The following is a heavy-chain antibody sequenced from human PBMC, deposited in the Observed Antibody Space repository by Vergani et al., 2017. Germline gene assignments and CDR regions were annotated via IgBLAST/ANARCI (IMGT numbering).Heavy chain of an antibody. D-gene: IGHD5-18*01. V-gene: IGHV4-59*01. J-gene: IGHJ6*03. CDR1: GGSIRSYY. CDR2: IYYSGST. CDR3: ARGYGHYYYYDMDV. Sequence: QVQLQESGPGLVKPSETLSLTCTVSGGSIRSYYWSWIRQPPGKGLEWIGYIYYSGSTNYNPSLKSRVTISVDTSKNQFSLKLSSVTAADTAVYYCARGYGHYYYYDMDVWGKGTTVTVSS.